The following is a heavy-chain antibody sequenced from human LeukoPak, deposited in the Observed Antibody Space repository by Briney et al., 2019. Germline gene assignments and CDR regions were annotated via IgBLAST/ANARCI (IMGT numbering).Heavy chain of an antibody. D-gene: IGHD2-2*01. V-gene: IGHV1-8*03. CDR3: ARGPTSNTNLYYFDY. CDR1: GYTFTSYY. Sequence: ASVKVSCKASGYTFTSYYMHWVRQATGQGLEWMGWMNPHSGNTGYAQKFQGRVTITMHTSISTAYMELTSLRSEDTAVYYCARGPTSNTNLYYFDYWGLGTLVTVSS. J-gene: IGHJ4*02. CDR2: MNPHSGNT.